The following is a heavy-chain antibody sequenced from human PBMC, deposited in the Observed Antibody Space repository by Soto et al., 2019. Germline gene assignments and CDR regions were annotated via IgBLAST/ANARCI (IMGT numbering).Heavy chain of an antibody. Sequence: ASVKVSCKASGYTFTSYGISWVRQAPGQGLEWMGWISAYNGNTNYAQKLQGRVTMTTDTSTSTAYMELRSLRSDDTAVYYCAKDLGSSIAGYGVRPGHFDYWGQGTLVTVSS. CDR3: AKDLGSSIAGYGVRPGHFDY. D-gene: IGHD2-8*01. J-gene: IGHJ4*02. CDR2: ISAYNGNT. CDR1: GYTFTSYG. V-gene: IGHV1-18*01.